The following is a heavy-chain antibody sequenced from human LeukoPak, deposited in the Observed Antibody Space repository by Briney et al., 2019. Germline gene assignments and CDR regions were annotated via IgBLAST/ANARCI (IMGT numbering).Heavy chain of an antibody. CDR2: ISGDGGST. CDR1: GFTFDDYA. V-gene: IGHV3-43*02. CDR3: ARGSSSGYMGY. Sequence: GGSLRLSCAASGFTFDDYAMHWVRQAPGKGLEWVSLISGDGGSTYYADSVKGRFTISRDNAKNSLYLQMNSLRAEGTAVYYCARGSSSGYMGYWGREPWSPSPQ. D-gene: IGHD6-19*01. J-gene: IGHJ4*02.